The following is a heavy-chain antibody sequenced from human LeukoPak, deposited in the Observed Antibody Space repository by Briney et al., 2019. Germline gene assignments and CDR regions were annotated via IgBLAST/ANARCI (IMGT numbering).Heavy chain of an antibody. Sequence: GGTLRLSCAASGFTFSSYAMSWVRQAPGKGLEWVSAISGSGGSTYYADSVKGRFTISRDNSKNTLYLQMNSLRAEDTAVYYCAKVRRSAAGALDFDYWGQGTLVTVSS. V-gene: IGHV3-23*01. CDR1: GFTFSSYA. J-gene: IGHJ4*02. CDR3: AKVRRSAAGALDFDY. CDR2: ISGSGGST. D-gene: IGHD6-13*01.